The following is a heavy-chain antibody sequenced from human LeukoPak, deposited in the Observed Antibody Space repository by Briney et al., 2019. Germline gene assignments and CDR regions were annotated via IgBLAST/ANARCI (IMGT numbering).Heavy chain of an antibody. CDR1: GFTFSSYS. CDR3: AREGHPYGMDV. J-gene: IGHJ6*02. V-gene: IGHV3-74*01. Sequence: GGSLRLSCAASGFTFSSYSMNWVRQAPGKGLVWVSRINTDGSSTSYADSVKGRFTISRDNSKNTLYLQMNSLRAEDTAVYYCAREGHPYGMDVWGQGTTVTVSS. CDR2: INTDGSST.